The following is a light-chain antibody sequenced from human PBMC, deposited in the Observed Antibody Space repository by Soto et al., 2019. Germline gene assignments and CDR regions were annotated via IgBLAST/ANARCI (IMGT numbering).Light chain of an antibody. CDR2: GAS. J-gene: IGKJ5*01. CDR3: QQYGRSPPIT. Sequence: EIVLTQSPGTLSLSPGERATISCRASQIVGNNNYLAWYQQRPGRAPRLLIYGASSRATGIPDRFSGSGSGTDFSLTINTLEPEDFAVYYCQQYGRSPPITFGQGTRLEIK. V-gene: IGKV3-20*01. CDR1: QIVGNNNY.